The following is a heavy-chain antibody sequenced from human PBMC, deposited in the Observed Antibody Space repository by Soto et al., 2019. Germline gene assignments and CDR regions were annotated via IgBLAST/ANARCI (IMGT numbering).Heavy chain of an antibody. D-gene: IGHD1-26*01. Sequence: QVQLVESGGGVVQPGRSLRLSCAASGFTFSSYGMHWVRQAPGKGLEWVAVISYDGSNKYYADSVKGRFTISRDNSKNTLYLQMNSLRAEDTAVYYCAKDIAVGATEFVRAYYYYGMDVWSQGTTVTVSS. CDR3: AKDIAVGATEFVRAYYYYGMDV. CDR1: GFTFSSYG. CDR2: ISYDGSNK. V-gene: IGHV3-30*18. J-gene: IGHJ6*02.